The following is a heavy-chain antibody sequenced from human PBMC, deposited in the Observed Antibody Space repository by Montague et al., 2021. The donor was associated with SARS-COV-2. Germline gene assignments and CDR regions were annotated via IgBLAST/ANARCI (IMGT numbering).Heavy chain of an antibody. CDR3: ARRYCSSTSCPNWFDP. V-gene: IGHV4-4*02. D-gene: IGHD2-2*01. Sequence: SETLSLTCAVSGGSISSSNWWSWVRQPPGKGLGWIGEIYHSGSTNYNPSLKSRVTISVDKSKNQFSLQLSSVTAADTAVYYCARRYCSSTSCPNWFDPWGQGTLVTVSS. J-gene: IGHJ5*02. CDR1: GGSISSSNW. CDR2: IYHSGST.